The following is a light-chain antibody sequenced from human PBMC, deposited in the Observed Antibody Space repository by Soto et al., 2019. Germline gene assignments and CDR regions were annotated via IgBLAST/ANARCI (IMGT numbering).Light chain of an antibody. V-gene: IGKV4-1*01. CDR3: QQYYSTPPII. J-gene: IGKJ5*01. CDR1: QSVLYSSNNKNY. CDR2: WAS. Sequence: DIVMTQSPDSLAVSLGERATINCKSSQSVLYSSNNKNYLAWYQQKPGQPPKLLIYWASTRESGVPDRFSGSRSGIDFTLTISSVQAEDVAVYYCQQYYSTPPIIFVQGTRLEIK.